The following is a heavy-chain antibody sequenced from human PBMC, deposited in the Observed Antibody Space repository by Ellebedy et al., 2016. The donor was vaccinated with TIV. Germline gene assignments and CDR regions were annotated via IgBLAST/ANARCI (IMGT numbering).Heavy chain of an antibody. Sequence: SETLSLXXTVSGGSISSSSYYWSWIRQPPGKGLEWIGEINHSGSTNYNPSLKSRVTISVDTSKNQFSLKLSSVTAADTAVYYCARGQTFVVVPAAMGYMDVWGKGTTVTVSS. J-gene: IGHJ6*03. CDR2: INHSGST. CDR3: ARGQTFVVVPAAMGYMDV. CDR1: GGSISSSSYY. D-gene: IGHD2-2*01. V-gene: IGHV4-39*07.